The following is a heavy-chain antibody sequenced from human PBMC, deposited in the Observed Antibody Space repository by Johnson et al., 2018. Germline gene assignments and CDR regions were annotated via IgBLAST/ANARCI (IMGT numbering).Heavy chain of an antibody. CDR3: VRSLGYYYNMEV. CDR1: GFSFRSYP. J-gene: IGHJ6*02. Sequence: VQLVQSGGGLVTPGGSLRLSCEASGFSFRSYPMNWVRQAPGKGLEWVSSISSSSPYMYYTDSVKGRVTISRDNAKKSLCLQKITLRAEDTAVYYCVRSLGYYYNMEVCGPGNTVTVSS. CDR2: ISSSSPYM. V-gene: IGHV3-21*01.